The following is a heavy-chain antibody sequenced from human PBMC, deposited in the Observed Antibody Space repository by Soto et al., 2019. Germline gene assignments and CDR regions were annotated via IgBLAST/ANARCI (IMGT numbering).Heavy chain of an antibody. CDR2: IYYSGNT. Sequence: KASETLSLTCAVSGGSISSGGFSWSWIRQSPGKGLELIGYIYYSGNTYYNPSLKSRVTISVDRSKDEFSLRLSSVTAADTAVYYCARATFIRKGYYDATDHYYFDYWGRGTLVTVSS. CDR3: ARATFIRKGYYDATDHYYFDY. J-gene: IGHJ4*02. V-gene: IGHV4-30-2*06. CDR1: GGSISSGGFS. D-gene: IGHD3-22*01.